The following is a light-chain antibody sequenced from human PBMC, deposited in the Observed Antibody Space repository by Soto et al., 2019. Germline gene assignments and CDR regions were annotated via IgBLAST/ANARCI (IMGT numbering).Light chain of an antibody. V-gene: IGLV3-21*02. CDR1: SIGSKS. CDR3: QVWDTISDHWV. Sequence: SYELTQPPSASVAPGQTARITCDGNSIGSKSVHWYQLKPGQAPVVFVYDDTDRPSGIPERFSGSNSGNTATLTISRVEAGDEADYYYQVWDTISDHWVFGGGTKLTVL. CDR2: DDT. J-gene: IGLJ3*02.